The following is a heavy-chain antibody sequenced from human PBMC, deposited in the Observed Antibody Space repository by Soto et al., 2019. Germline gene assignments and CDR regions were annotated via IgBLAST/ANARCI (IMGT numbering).Heavy chain of an antibody. D-gene: IGHD3-9*01. CDR1: GGAISSSSYY. V-gene: IGHV4-39*01. Sequence: SETLSLTCTVSGGAISSSSYYWGWIRQPPGKGLEWIGSINYSGSTYYNPSLKSRVTISVDTSKNQFSLKPSSVTAADTAVYYCAIYERYFDWLFPIDYWGKGTLVTVS. J-gene: IGHJ4*02. CDR2: INYSGST. CDR3: AIYERYFDWLFPIDY.